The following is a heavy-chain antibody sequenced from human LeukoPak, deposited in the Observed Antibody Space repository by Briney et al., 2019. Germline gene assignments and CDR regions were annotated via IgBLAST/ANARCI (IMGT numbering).Heavy chain of an antibody. J-gene: IGHJ5*02. Sequence: ASVRVARKASGYTFTGYYMHWVRQAPGQGLEWMGWINPNSGGTNYAQKFQGRVTMTRDTSISTAYMELSRLRSDDTAVYYCARDAYIQDCGGGSCYSVPPPWGQATLVTVSS. V-gene: IGHV1-2*02. D-gene: IGHD2-15*01. CDR1: GYTFTGYY. CDR2: INPNSGGT. CDR3: ARDAYIQDCGGGSCYSVPPP.